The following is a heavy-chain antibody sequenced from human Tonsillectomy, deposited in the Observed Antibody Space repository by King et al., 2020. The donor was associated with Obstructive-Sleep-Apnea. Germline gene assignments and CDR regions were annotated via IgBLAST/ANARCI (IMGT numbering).Heavy chain of an antibody. D-gene: IGHD3-16*01. CDR2: RNPKNGGQ. J-gene: IGHJ4*02. Sequence: QLVQSGAEVKKPGASVTVSCKASGYTFTDYYMHWVRQAPGLVLVWWGWRNPKNGGQHYAQKYQGRGTMTRDTSISKAYMEVSRLTSDDTAVYDWGRGPSFGGLDYWGQGTPVIVSS. V-gene: IGHV1-2*02. CDR1: GYTFTDYY. CDR3: GRGPSFGGLDY.